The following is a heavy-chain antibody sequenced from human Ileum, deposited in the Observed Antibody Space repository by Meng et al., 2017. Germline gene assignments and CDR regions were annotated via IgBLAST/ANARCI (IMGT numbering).Heavy chain of an antibody. Sequence: EVQLVESGGGVVQPGGSLRLSCAAPGFTFSSYWMHWVRQAPGKGLVWVSRINSDGSSTSYADSMKGQFTISRDNAKNTLYLQMNSLRAEDMAVYYCARDPLAYCGGDCYTHLAYWGQGTLVTVSS. V-gene: IGHV3/OR16-13*01. CDR1: GFTFSSYW. CDR2: INSDGSST. D-gene: IGHD2-21*02. J-gene: IGHJ4*02. CDR3: ARDPLAYCGGDCYTHLAY.